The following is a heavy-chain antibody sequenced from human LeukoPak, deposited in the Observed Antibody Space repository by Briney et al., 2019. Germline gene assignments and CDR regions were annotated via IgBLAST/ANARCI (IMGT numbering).Heavy chain of an antibody. J-gene: IGHJ4*02. Sequence: ASVKVSCKASGYTFTGYYMHWVRQAPGQGLEWMGWVNPNSGGTSYAQKFQGRVTMTRDTSISTAYMELSRLRSDDTAVYYCARGPSSPTVTVDYWGQGTLVTVSS. CDR1: GYTFTGYY. CDR2: VNPNSGGT. D-gene: IGHD4-17*01. CDR3: ARGPSSPTVTVDY. V-gene: IGHV1-2*02.